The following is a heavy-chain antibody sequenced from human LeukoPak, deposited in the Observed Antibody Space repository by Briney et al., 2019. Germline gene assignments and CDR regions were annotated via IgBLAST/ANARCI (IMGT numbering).Heavy chain of an antibody. CDR3: ARGGIVVVVAATEYFDY. CDR1: GGSFSCYY. D-gene: IGHD2-15*01. J-gene: IGHJ4*02. Sequence: PSETLSLTCAVYGGSFSCYYWSWIRQPPAKGLEWIGEINHSGSTNYNPSLKSRVTISVDTSKNQFSLKLSSVTAADTAVYYCARGGIVVVVAATEYFDYWGQGTLVTVSS. V-gene: IGHV4-34*01. CDR2: INHSGST.